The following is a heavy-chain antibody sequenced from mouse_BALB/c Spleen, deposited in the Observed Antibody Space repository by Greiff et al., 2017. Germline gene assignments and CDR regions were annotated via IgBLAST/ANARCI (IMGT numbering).Heavy chain of an antibody. J-gene: IGHJ3*01. D-gene: IGHD2-1*01. Sequence: EVMLVESGGGLVKPGGSLKLSCAASGFTFSSYTMSWVRQTPEKRLEWVATISSGGGNTYYPDSVKGRFTISRDNAKNNLYLQMSSLRSEDTALYYCARYKGADGKTWFAYWGQGTLVTVSA. CDR2: ISSGGGNT. CDR3: ARYKGADGKTWFAY. V-gene: IGHV5-9*03. CDR1: GFTFSSYT.